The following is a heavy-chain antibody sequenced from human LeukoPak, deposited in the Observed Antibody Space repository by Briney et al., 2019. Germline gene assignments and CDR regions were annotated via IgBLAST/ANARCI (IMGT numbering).Heavy chain of an antibody. Sequence: SETLSLTCSVSGGSISNSNYYWGWIRQPPGEGLEWIGNIYHSRITHYNLSLKSRVTISVDTSKNQFSLKLSSVTAADTAVYYCARRQVGATDYFDYWGQGTLVTVSS. V-gene: IGHV4-39*01. D-gene: IGHD1-26*01. CDR3: ARRQVGATDYFDY. CDR1: GGSISNSNYY. J-gene: IGHJ4*02. CDR2: IYHSRIT.